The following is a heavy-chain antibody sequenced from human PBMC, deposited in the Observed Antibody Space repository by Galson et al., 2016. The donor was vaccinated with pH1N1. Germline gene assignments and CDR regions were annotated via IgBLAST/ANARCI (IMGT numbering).Heavy chain of an antibody. D-gene: IGHD6-19*01. CDR3: AKSSGWFWGYFDY. CDR2: ISWNSGSI. J-gene: IGHJ4*02. Sequence: SLRLSCAASGFTFDDYAMYWVRQAPGKGLEWVSGISWNSGSIGYADSVKGRFTIPRDNAKNSLYLQMNSLRAEDTALYYCAKSSGWFWGYFDYWGQGTLVTVSS. CDR1: GFTFDDYA. V-gene: IGHV3-9*01.